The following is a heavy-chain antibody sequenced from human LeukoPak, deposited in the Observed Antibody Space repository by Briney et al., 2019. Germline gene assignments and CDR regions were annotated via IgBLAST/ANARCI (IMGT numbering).Heavy chain of an antibody. CDR1: RFTFDDYG. Sequence: GGSLRLSCAASRFTFDDYGMSWVRQAPGKGLEWVSGINWNGGSTGYADSVKGRFTISRDNSKNTLYLQMNSLRAEDTAVYYCARRAGAYSHPYDYWGQGTLVTVSS. J-gene: IGHJ4*02. V-gene: IGHV3-20*04. CDR3: ARRAGAYSHPYDY. D-gene: IGHD4/OR15-4a*01. CDR2: INWNGGST.